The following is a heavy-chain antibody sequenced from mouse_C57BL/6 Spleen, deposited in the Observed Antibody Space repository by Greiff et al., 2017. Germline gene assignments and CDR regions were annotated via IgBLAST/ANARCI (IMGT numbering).Heavy chain of an antibody. CDR2: IYPGSGST. J-gene: IGHJ4*01. D-gene: IGHD2-10*02. CDR1: GYTFTSYW. CDR3: ARWPSKAMDY. Sequence: QVQLQQPGAELVKPGASVKMSCKASGYTFTSYWITWVKPRPGQGLEWIGDIYPGSGSTNYNEKFKSKATLTVDTSSSTAYMQLSILTSEDSAVYYCARWPSKAMDYWGQGTSVTGSS. V-gene: IGHV1-55*01.